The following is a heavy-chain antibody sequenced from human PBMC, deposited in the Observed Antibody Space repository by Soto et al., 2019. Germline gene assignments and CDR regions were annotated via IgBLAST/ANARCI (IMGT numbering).Heavy chain of an antibody. V-gene: IGHV3-9*01. CDR3: VKDMSVTIPTAVWYYFDY. J-gene: IGHJ4*02. CDR1: GFTFDDYA. CDR2: ISRDRGTI. Sequence: EVQLVESGGGLVQPGRSLRLSCAASGFTFDDYAMHWVRQAPGKGLEWVSGISRDRGTIAYADSVKGRFTISRDNVKNYLYLQMDSLRVEDTALYYCVKDMSVTIPTAVWYYFDYWGQGTLVTVSS. D-gene: IGHD2-2*02.